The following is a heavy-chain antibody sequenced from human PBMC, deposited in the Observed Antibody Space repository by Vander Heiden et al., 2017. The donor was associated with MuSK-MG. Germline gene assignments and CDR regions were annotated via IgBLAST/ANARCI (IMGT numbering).Heavy chain of an antibody. J-gene: IGHJ4*02. V-gene: IGHV4-31*03. CDR1: GGSLRSGGYY. CDR2: IYYSGST. D-gene: IGHD2-2*01. Sequence: QVQLQESGPGLVKPSQTLSLTCTVSGGSLRSGGYYWSWIRQHPGKGLEWIGYIYYSGSTYYNPSLKSRVTISVDTSKNQFSLKLSSVTAADTAVYYCARVPIVVVPAAYYFDYWGQGTLVTVSS. CDR3: ARVPIVVVPAAYYFDY.